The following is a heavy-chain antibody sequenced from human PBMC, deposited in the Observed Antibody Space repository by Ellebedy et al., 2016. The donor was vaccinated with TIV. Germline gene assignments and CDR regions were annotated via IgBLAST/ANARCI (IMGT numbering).Heavy chain of an antibody. CDR3: LKASSFEY. CDR2: IRYDDSKK. CDR1: GFKFRSYG. J-gene: IGHJ4*01. Sequence: GESLKISCAASGFKFRSYGMHWVRQAPGKGLEWVAFIRYDDSKKDYTDSVKVRFTISRDNSNDILYLQMNDLRSEDTAVYYCLKASSFEYWGQGTLVTVSS. V-gene: IGHV3-30*02.